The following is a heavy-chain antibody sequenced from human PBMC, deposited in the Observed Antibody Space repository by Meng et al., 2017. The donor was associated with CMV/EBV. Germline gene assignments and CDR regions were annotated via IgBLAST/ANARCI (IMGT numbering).Heavy chain of an antibody. V-gene: IGHV3-30*02. D-gene: IGHD3-10*01. CDR2: IRYDGSEK. CDR1: GFTFTNYG. J-gene: IGHJ6*02. Sequence: GESLKISCAASGFTFTNYGMHWVHQAPDKGLEWVAFIRYDGSEKYYGDSVEGRLTISRDNSKNTVYLQMNRLRVDDTALYYCAKDSGGEGDMDVWGQGTTVTVSS. CDR3: AKDSGGEGDMDV.